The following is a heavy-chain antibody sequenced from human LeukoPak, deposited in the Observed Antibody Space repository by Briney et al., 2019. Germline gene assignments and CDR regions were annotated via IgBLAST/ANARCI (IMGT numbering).Heavy chain of an antibody. CDR2: IYYSGST. J-gene: IGHJ6*02. Sequence: SETLSLTCTVSGGSISSYYWSWIRQPPGKGLEWIGYIYYSGSTNYNPSLKSRVTISVDTSKNQFSLKLSSVTAADTAVYYCARDGGALSSNGMDVWGQGTTVTVSS. D-gene: IGHD3-16*01. CDR3: ARDGGALSSNGMDV. CDR1: GGSISSYY. V-gene: IGHV4-59*01.